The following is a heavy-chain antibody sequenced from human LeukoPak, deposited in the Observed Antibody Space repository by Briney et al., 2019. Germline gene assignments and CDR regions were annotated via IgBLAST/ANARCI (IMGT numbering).Heavy chain of an antibody. CDR1: GFTFSSYG. CDR2: IWYDGSNK. CDR3: ARGGYSGYRDYYYYMDV. J-gene: IGHJ6*03. Sequence: GRSLRLSCAASGFTFSSYGMHWVRQAPGKGLEWVAVIWYDGSNKYYADSVKGRFTISRDNSKNTLYLQMNSLRAEDTAVYYCARGGYSGYRDYYYYMDVWGKGTTVTVSS. V-gene: IGHV3-33*01. D-gene: IGHD5-12*01.